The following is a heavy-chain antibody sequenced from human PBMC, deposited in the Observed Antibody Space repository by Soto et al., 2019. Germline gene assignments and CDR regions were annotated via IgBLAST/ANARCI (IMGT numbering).Heavy chain of an antibody. V-gene: IGHV4-34*01. Sequence: PSETLSLTCAVYGGSFSGYYWSWIRQPPGKGLGWIGEINHSGSTNYNPSLKSRVTISVDTSKNQFSLKLSSVTAADTAVYYCARGPTYYSLFYYYYGMDVWGQGTTVTVSS. D-gene: IGHD3-10*01. CDR2: INHSGST. CDR3: ARGPTYYSLFYYYYGMDV. CDR1: GGSFSGYY. J-gene: IGHJ6*02.